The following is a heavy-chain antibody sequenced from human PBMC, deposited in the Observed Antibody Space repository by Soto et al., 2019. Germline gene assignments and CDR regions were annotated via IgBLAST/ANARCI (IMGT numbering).Heavy chain of an antibody. Sequence: PGESLKISGKGSGYIFSSHWIGWVRQMPGKGLEWMGIIYPGDSNIRYSPSFEGQIDMSADRSINTAYLRLSSLQASDTATYYCARNLDEYSSASGFDYWGQGTLVTVSS. V-gene: IGHV5-51*01. J-gene: IGHJ4*02. CDR1: GYIFSSHW. CDR3: ARNLDEYSSASGFDY. CDR2: IYPGDSNI. D-gene: IGHD6-6*01.